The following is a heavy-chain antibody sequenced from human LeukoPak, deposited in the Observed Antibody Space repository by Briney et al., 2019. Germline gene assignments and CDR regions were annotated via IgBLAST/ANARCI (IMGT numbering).Heavy chain of an antibody. J-gene: IGHJ5*02. D-gene: IGHD2-2*01. CDR1: GGSISSGSYY. CDR2: IYTSGST. CDR3: ARASIVVVPAAPNWFDP. Sequence: SQTLSLTCTVSGGSISSGSYYWSWIRQPAGKGLEWIGRIYTSGSTNYNPSLKSRVTISVDTSKNQFSLKLSSVTAADTAVYYCARASIVVVPAAPNWFDPWGQGTLVTVSS. V-gene: IGHV4-61*02.